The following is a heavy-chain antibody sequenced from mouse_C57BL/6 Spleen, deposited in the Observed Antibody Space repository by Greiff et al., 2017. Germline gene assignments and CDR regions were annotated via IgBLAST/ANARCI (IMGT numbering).Heavy chain of an antibody. Sequence: QVQLQQPGAELVKPGASVKVSCKASGYTFTSYWMHWVKQRPGQGLEWIGRIHPSDSDTNYNQKFKGKATLTVDKSSSTAYMQLSSLTSEDSAVYYWAMGDDYDGWFAYWGQGTLVTVSA. V-gene: IGHV1-74*01. CDR1: GYTFTSYW. CDR3: AMGDDYDGWFAY. D-gene: IGHD2-4*01. J-gene: IGHJ3*01. CDR2: IHPSDSDT.